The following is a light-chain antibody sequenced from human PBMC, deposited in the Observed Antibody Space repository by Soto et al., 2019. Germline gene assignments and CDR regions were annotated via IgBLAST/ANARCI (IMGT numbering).Light chain of an antibody. V-gene: IGKV3-11*01. Sequence: EIVLTQSPATLSLSPGERAALSCRARQSVSSYLAWYQQKPGQAPRLLIYDASKRAPGIPARFTGSGSGTDVTLTLSSLEPEDFAVYFCKKRSVWPSTFGGGTKVEI. CDR1: QSVSSY. J-gene: IGKJ4*01. CDR3: KKRSVWPST. CDR2: DAS.